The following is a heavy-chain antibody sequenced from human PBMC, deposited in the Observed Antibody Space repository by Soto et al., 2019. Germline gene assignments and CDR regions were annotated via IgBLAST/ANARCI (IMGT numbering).Heavy chain of an antibody. D-gene: IGHD1-26*01. J-gene: IGHJ5*02. Sequence: ASVKVSCKASGYTFTTYGISWVRQAPGQGLEWMGWISPYNGTTKYAEKFQGEMTMTTDTATSTAYMDLRSLRSDGTAVYYCARDGERDTGLNFYYYLHGMDPWGQGTLVTVSS. CDR1: GYTFTTYG. V-gene: IGHV1-18*04. CDR2: ISPYNGTT. CDR3: ARDGERDTGLNFYYYLHGMDP.